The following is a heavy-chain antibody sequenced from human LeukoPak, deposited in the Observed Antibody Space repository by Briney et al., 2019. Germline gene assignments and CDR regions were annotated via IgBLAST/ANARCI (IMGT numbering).Heavy chain of an antibody. CDR1: GYTLTELS. CDR2: FDPEDGET. D-gene: IGHD3-3*01. Sequence: ASVKVSCKVSGYTLTELSMHWVRQAPGKGLEWMGGFDPEDGETIYAQKFQGRVTMTEDTSTDTAYMELSSLRSEVTAVYYCATDLPIFGVIHRLYYWGQGTLVTVSS. J-gene: IGHJ4*02. V-gene: IGHV1-24*01. CDR3: ATDLPIFGVIHRLYY.